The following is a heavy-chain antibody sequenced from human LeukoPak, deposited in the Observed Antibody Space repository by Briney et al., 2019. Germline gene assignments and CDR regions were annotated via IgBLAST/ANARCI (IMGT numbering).Heavy chain of an antibody. J-gene: IGHJ4*02. CDR3: ARDYAYGRSVHFDY. V-gene: IGHV1-2*02. CDR1: GYTFTGYY. D-gene: IGHD3-16*01. CDR2: INPNNGGT. Sequence: GASVKVSCKTSGYTFTGYYIHWVRQAPGQGLEWMGWINPNNGGTKYAQNFQGRVTMTRDSSMSTAYMELSRLRSEDTAVYYCARDYAYGRSVHFDYGGQGTLVTVSS.